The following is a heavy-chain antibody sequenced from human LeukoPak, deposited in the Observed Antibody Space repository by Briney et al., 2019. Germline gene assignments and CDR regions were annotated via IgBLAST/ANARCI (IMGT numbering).Heavy chain of an antibody. CDR2: IIPIFGTA. D-gene: IGHD2-15*01. CDR3: ARDCSGGSCADYYGMDV. V-gene: IGHV1-69*06. Sequence: SVKVSCKASGGTFSSYGISWVRQAPGHGLEWMGGIIPIFGTANYAQTFQGRVTITADKSTSTAYMELSSLRSKDTAVYYCARDCSGGSCADYYGMDVWGKGTTVTVSS. CDR1: GGTFSSYG. J-gene: IGHJ6*04.